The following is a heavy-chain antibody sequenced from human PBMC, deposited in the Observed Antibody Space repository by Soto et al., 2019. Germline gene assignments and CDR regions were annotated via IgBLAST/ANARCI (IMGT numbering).Heavy chain of an antibody. CDR1: GFTFSSYA. Sequence: EVQLLESGGGLVQPGGSLRLSCAASGFTFSSYAMSWVRQAPGKGLEWVSAISGSGGSTYYADSVKGRFTISRDNSKNPLYLQMNSLRAEDTAVYYCAKSSSSWYGKDNWFDPWGQGTLVTVSS. D-gene: IGHD6-13*01. CDR2: ISGSGGST. CDR3: AKSSSSWYGKDNWFDP. V-gene: IGHV3-23*01. J-gene: IGHJ5*02.